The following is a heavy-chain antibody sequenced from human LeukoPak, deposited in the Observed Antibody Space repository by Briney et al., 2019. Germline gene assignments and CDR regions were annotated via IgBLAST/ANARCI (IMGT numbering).Heavy chain of an antibody. V-gene: IGHV4-4*02. J-gene: IGHJ3*02. Sequence: SGTLSLTCGVSGGSITTTNYWSWVRQPPGKGLEWIGEINHSGSTNYNPSLKSRVTISVDTSKNQFSLKLSSVTAADTAVYYCARSRWYGGNSASGAFDIWGQGTMVTVSS. CDR1: GGSITTTNY. D-gene: IGHD4-23*01. CDR2: INHSGST. CDR3: ARSRWYGGNSASGAFDI.